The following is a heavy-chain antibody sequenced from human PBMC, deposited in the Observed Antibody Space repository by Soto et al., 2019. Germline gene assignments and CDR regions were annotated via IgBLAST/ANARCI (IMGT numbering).Heavy chain of an antibody. Sequence: ASETLSLTCAVSGGSISSGGYSWSWIRQPPGKGLEWIGYIYHSGSTYYNPSLKSRVTISVDRSKNQFSLKLSSVTAADTAVYYCARAGDDYGDLFDYWGQGTLVTVSS. V-gene: IGHV4-30-2*01. CDR2: IYHSGST. CDR3: ARAGDDYGDLFDY. J-gene: IGHJ4*02. CDR1: GGSISSGGYS. D-gene: IGHD4-17*01.